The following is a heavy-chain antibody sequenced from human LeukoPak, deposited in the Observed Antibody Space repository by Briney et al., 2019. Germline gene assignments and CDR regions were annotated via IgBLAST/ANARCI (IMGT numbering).Heavy chain of an antibody. CDR1: GGSFSGYY. Sequence: ETLSLTCAVYGGSFSGYYWSWIRQPPGKGLEWIGEINHSGSTNHNPSLKSRVTMSVDTSKNQFSLKLSSVTAADTAVYYCARDICSGTSCYTQLPFDIWGQGTMVTVSS. D-gene: IGHD2-2*02. CDR2: INHSGST. CDR3: ARDICSGTSCYTQLPFDI. J-gene: IGHJ3*02. V-gene: IGHV4-34*01.